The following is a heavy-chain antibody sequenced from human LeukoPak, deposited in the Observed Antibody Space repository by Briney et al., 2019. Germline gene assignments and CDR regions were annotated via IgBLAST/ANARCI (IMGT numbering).Heavy chain of an antibody. J-gene: IGHJ4*02. CDR2: FRWNRGYI. D-gene: IGHD3-3*01. Sequence: PGGSLRLPCAPSGFPFNDYPMHWVRQAPGKGLEGVPGFRWNRGYIGYADSVEGRLTISRDNAKNSLSLQMHSLRSEDTSLYYCAKDRTDTSGSESGFDSWGQGTLVTVSS. CDR3: AKDRTDTSGSESGFDS. CDR1: GFPFNDYP. V-gene: IGHV3-9*01.